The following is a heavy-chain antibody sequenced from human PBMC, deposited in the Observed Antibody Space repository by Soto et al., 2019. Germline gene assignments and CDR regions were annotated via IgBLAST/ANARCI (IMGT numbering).Heavy chain of an antibody. V-gene: IGHV4-39*01. CDR1: GGSISSSSYY. J-gene: IGHJ4*02. D-gene: IGHD2-15*01. CDR3: ARHTPAISISDH. Sequence: QLQLQESGPGLVKPSETLSLTCTVSGGSISSSSYYWGWIRQPPGKGLEWIGSIYYSGSTYYNPSLQSRVTISVDTSTNQFSRKLSSVTAADTAVYYCARHTPAISISDHWGQGTLVTVSS. CDR2: IYYSGST.